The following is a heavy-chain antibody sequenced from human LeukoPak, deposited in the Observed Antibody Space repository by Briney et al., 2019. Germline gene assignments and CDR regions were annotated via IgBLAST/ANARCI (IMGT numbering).Heavy chain of an antibody. D-gene: IGHD4-17*01. Sequence: PGRSLRLSCAASGFTFSSYGMHWVRQAPGKGLEWVAVIWYDGSNKYYADSVKGRFTISRDNSKNTLYLQMNSLGAEDTAVYYCAKDFYGDYGLGAFDIWGQGTMVTVSS. V-gene: IGHV3-33*06. J-gene: IGHJ3*02. CDR2: IWYDGSNK. CDR3: AKDFYGDYGLGAFDI. CDR1: GFTFSSYG.